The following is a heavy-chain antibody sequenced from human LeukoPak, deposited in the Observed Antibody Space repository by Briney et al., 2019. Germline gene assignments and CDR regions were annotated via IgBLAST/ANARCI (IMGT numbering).Heavy chain of an antibody. J-gene: IGHJ4*02. CDR1: GFTFSGHA. V-gene: IGHV3-23*01. D-gene: IGHD3-22*01. CDR3: ARGLIGFAY. Sequence: PGGSLRLSCAASGFTFSGHAMSWVRQAPGKGLEWVSSISERGDNTYYADSVKGHFTISRDNSKNTFYLQMNSLRAEDTAVYYCARGLIGFAYWGQGTLVTVSS. CDR2: ISERGDNT.